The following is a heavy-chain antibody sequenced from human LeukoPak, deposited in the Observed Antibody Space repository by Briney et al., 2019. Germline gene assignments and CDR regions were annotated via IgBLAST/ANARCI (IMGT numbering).Heavy chain of an antibody. V-gene: IGHV1-69*02. D-gene: IGHD2-2*02. CDR1: GGTFSSYT. Sequence: ASVKVSCKASGGTFSSYTISWVRQAPGQGLEWMGRIIPILGIANYAQKFQGRVTITADKSTSTAYMELSSLRSEDTAVYYCARSFGIAYTGVWGQGTLVTVSP. CDR2: IIPILGIA. J-gene: IGHJ4*02. CDR3: ARSFGIAYTGV.